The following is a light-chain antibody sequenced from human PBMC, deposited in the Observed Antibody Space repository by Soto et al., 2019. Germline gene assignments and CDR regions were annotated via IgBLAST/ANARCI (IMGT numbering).Light chain of an antibody. J-gene: IGLJ1*01. CDR3: VSFTTKKSYV. Sequence: QSALTQPASVSGSPGQSITISCTGTSSDIGAYIFVSWYQQHPGKAPKLIIYDIANRPSGVSYRFSGSKSANTASLTISGLQADDEADYYCVSFTTKKSYVFGTGTQLTVL. CDR1: SSDIGAYIF. V-gene: IGLV2-14*03. CDR2: DIA.